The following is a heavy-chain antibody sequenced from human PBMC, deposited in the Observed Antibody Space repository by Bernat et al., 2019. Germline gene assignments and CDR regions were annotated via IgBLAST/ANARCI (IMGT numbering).Heavy chain of an antibody. CDR1: GFTFSSYS. V-gene: IGHV3-21*01. CDR2: ISSSSYI. D-gene: IGHD4-17*01. Sequence: EVQLVESGGGLVKPGGSLRLSCAASGFTFSSYSMNWVRQAPGKGLEWVSSISSSSYIYYADSVKGRFTISRDNAKNSLYLQMNSLRAEDTAVYYCARDSAPMTTVTTFDYWGQGTLVTVSS. J-gene: IGHJ4*02. CDR3: ARDSAPMTTVTTFDY.